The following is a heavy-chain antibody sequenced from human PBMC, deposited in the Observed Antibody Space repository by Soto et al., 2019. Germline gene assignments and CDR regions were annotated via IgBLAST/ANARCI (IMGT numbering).Heavy chain of an antibody. J-gene: IGHJ4*02. CDR1: GFTFSGYA. CDR3: ANNRGRVTTSWHFAY. Sequence: EVQLLESGGDLVQPGRSLRLSCAASGFTFSGYAMSWVRQAPGKGLEWVSVIHGGGNSAYYADSVKGRFTISRDNSKNTLNLQMSSLRGGDTAVYYCANNRGRVTTSWHFAYWGQRTLGTVSS. CDR2: IHGGGNSA. V-gene: IGHV3-23*03. D-gene: IGHD4-17*01.